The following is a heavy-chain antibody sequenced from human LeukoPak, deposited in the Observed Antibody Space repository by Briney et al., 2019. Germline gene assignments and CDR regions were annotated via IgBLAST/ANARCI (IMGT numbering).Heavy chain of an antibody. J-gene: IGHJ5*02. CDR1: RYTFIGYY. CDR3: ARDREYYGSGSSWFDP. Sequence: GASVKVSCKASRYTFIGYYMHWVRQAPGQGLEWMGWINPNSGGTNYAQKFQARVTMTRDTSISTAYMELSRLRSDDTAVYYCARDREYYGSGSSWFDPWGQGTLVTVSS. CDR2: INPNSGGT. D-gene: IGHD3-10*01. V-gene: IGHV1-2*02.